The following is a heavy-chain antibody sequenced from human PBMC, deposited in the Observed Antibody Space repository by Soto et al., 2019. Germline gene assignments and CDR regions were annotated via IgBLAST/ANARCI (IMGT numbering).Heavy chain of an antibody. CDR3: ARTTAVPNTLRSRYFFDY. D-gene: IGHD4-17*01. V-gene: IGHV4-61*01. Sequence: SETLSLTCSVSGGSVSDKTYYWSWIRQPPGKRLEWIGYVYYSGTTNYNPSLKSRVTISVDLSKNRFSLRLSSVTNADTALYYCARTTAVPNTLRSRYFFDYWGQGTLVTVSS. J-gene: IGHJ4*02. CDR1: GGSVSDKTYY. CDR2: VYYSGTT.